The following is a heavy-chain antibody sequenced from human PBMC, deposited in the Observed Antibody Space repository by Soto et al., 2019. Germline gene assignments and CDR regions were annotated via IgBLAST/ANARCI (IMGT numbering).Heavy chain of an antibody. CDR2: INESGNT. V-gene: IGHV4-34*01. CDR3: ARGSGIVALPGELEDVKYDY. D-gene: IGHD1-1*01. CDR1: GQTFSGHS. Sequence: QVQLQQWGAGLVKPSETLSLSCAVYGQTFSGHSWAWIRQPPGKGLEWIGEINESGNTYYNPSLKSRATISPETCKNQCSLKLSSVSAADTAAYFCARGSGIVALPGELEDVKYDYWGQGTLVNVSS. J-gene: IGHJ4*02.